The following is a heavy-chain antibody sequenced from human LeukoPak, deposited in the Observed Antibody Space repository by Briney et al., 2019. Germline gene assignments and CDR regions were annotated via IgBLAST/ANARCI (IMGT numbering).Heavy chain of an antibody. CDR1: GFTFSSYG. V-gene: IGHV3-30*18. CDR2: ISYDGSNK. CDR3: AKDPGIAVAGTGIDY. J-gene: IGHJ4*02. Sequence: PGGSLRLSCAASGFTFSSYGMHWVRQAPGKGLEWVAVISYDGSNKYYADSVKGRFTISRDNSKNTLYLQMNSLRAEDTAVYYCAKDPGIAVAGTGIDYWGQGTLVTVSS. D-gene: IGHD6-19*01.